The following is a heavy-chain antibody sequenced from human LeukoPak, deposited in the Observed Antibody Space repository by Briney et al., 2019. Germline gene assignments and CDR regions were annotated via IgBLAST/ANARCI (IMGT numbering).Heavy chain of an antibody. CDR2: ISGSGGST. D-gene: IGHD3-22*01. V-gene: IGHV3-23*01. CDR3: AKDLDYYDSADAFDI. Sequence: PGGTPRLSCAASGFTFSSYGMSWVRQAPGKGLEWVSAISGSGGSTYYADSVKGRFTISRDNSKNTLYLQMNSLRAEDTAVYYCAKDLDYYDSADAFDIWGQGTMVTVSS. CDR1: GFTFSSYG. J-gene: IGHJ3*02.